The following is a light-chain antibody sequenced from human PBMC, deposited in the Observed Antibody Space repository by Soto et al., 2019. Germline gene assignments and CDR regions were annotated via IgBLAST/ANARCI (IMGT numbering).Light chain of an antibody. Sequence: EIVLTQSPGTMSLPPGERATLSCRASQSVISSYLAWYQQKPGQAPRLLIYGASSRATGIPDRFSGSGSGTDFTLTISRLERGDFAVYYCQQYGSSPPYTFGQGTKLEIK. CDR3: QQYGSSPPYT. CDR2: GAS. V-gene: IGKV3-20*01. CDR1: QSVISSY. J-gene: IGKJ2*01.